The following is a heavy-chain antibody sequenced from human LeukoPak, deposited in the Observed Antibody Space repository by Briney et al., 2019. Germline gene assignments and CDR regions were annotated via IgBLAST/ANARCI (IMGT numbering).Heavy chain of an antibody. CDR1: GFTFSSYA. CDR3: AKDGGLWFGELPAV. V-gene: IGHV3-23*01. CDR2: ISGSGGST. D-gene: IGHD3-10*01. J-gene: IGHJ4*02. Sequence: QPGGSLRLSCAASGFTFSSYAMSWVRQAPGKGLEWVSAISGSGGSTYYADSVKGRFTISRDNSKNTLYLQMNSLRAEDTAVYYCAKDGGLWFGELPAVWGQGTLVTVSS.